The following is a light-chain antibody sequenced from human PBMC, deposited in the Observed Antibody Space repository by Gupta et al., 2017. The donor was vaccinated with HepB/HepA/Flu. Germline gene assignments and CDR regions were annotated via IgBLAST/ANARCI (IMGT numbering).Light chain of an antibody. CDR2: KDS. CDR1: VLKKKY. V-gene: IGLV3-27*01. J-gene: IGLJ3*02. Sequence: SYELTQQSSVSVSPGQTARITCSGDVLKKKYARWFQQKPGQAPVLVIYKDSERPSGIPERFSGSSSGTTVTLTISGAQVEDEADYYCYSAADNNWVFGGGTKLTVL. CDR3: YSAADNNWV.